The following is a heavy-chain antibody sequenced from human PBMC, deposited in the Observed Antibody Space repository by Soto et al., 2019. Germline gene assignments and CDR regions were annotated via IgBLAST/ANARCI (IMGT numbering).Heavy chain of an antibody. J-gene: IGHJ4*02. CDR1: GYNFISYY. Sequence: PGESLKISCKGSGYNFISYYIVWVRQMPGKGLEWMGSIYPGDSDIRYSPSFQGQVTISADKSINTAYLQWTSLKASDTAMYYCASLAAGTNFDYWGQGTLVTVSS. V-gene: IGHV5-51*01. CDR3: ASLAAGTNFDY. D-gene: IGHD6-13*01. CDR2: IYPGDSDI.